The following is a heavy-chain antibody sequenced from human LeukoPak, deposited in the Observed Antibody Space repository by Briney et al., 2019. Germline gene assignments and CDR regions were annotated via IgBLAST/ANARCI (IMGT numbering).Heavy chain of an antibody. J-gene: IGHJ4*02. D-gene: IGHD5-24*01. Sequence: PGGSLSLSCEASGVSFSMDDMTWVRQAPGKGLEYVSSISSRSTYRFSADSVRGRFTISRDDAKNLLFLHMNSLRGDDTAVYYCARLGPGRDVSNSFDLWGQGTLVTVSS. CDR3: ARLGPGRDVSNSFDL. CDR1: GVSFSMDD. V-gene: IGHV3-21*06. CDR2: ISSRSTYR.